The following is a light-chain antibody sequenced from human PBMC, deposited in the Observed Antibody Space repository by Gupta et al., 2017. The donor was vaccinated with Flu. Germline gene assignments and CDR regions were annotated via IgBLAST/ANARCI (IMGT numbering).Light chain of an antibody. J-gene: IGKJ1*01. CDR2: GAS. V-gene: IGKV3-15*01. CDR3: QQYKNWPPWT. CDR1: QSISSN. Sequence: EIVMTQSPATLSVSPGERATLSCRASQSISSNLAWYQQKPGQAPRLLIYGASTRATGIPARFSGSGYGTDVTLTISSRQSEDFAGYYCQQYKNWPPWTFGQGTKVEIK.